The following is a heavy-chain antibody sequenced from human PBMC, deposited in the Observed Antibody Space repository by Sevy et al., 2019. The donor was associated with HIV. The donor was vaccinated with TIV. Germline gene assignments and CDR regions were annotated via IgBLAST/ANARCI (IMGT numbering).Heavy chain of an antibody. J-gene: IGHJ3*02. D-gene: IGHD1-26*01. CDR3: ARGTRYSGSYYLGDDAFDI. V-gene: IGHV3-13*01. Sequence: GGSLRLSCAASGFTFSRYDMHWVRQATGKGLEWVSSIVTAGDTYYPGSVKGRFTISRENAKKSLYLQMNGLRAGDTAVYYCARGTRYSGSYYLGDDAFDIWGQGTMVTVSS. CDR1: GFTFSRYD. CDR2: IVTAGDT.